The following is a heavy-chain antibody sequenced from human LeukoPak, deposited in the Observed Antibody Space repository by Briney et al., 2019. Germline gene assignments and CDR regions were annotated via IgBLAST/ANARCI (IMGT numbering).Heavy chain of an antibody. V-gene: IGHV1-2*02. CDR2: INPNSGGT. Sequence: GASVKVSCKASGYTFTGYYMHWVRQAPGQGLEWMGWINPNSGGTNYAQKFQGRVTMTRDTSISTAYMELSRLRSDDTAVYYCARVTVGATYYYGMDVWGQGTTVTVSS. J-gene: IGHJ6*02. D-gene: IGHD1-26*01. CDR3: ARVTVGATYYYGMDV. CDR1: GYTFTGYY.